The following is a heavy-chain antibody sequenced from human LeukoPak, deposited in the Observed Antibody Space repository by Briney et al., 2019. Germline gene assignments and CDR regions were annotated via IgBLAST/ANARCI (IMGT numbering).Heavy chain of an antibody. CDR2: ISGSGSTT. D-gene: IGHD5-12*01. Sequence: GGSLRLSCAASGFTFTSYVINWVRQAPGKGLEWVSGISGSGSTTYFADSVRGRFTISRDNSKNTLYLQMNSLRAEDTAVYYCAKGRGYSGMLQYWGQGTLVTVSS. J-gene: IGHJ4*02. CDR1: GFTFTSYV. CDR3: AKGRGYSGMLQY. V-gene: IGHV3-23*01.